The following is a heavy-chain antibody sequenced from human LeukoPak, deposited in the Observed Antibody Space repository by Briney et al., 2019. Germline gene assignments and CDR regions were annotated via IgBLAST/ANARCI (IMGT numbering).Heavy chain of an antibody. Sequence: SETLSLTCTVSGGSISSSSYYWDWIRQSPGKGLEWIGNIYSGGSTYYTPSLKSRVTISVDTSKNQFSLELTSVTAADTAVYYCARLKVGTTHPDYWGQGTLVTVSS. CDR3: ARLKVGTTHPDY. J-gene: IGHJ4*02. CDR2: IYSGGST. CDR1: GGSISSSSYY. V-gene: IGHV4-39*01. D-gene: IGHD1-26*01.